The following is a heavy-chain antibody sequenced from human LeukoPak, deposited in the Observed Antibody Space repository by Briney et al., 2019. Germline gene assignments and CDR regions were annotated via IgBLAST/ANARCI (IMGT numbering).Heavy chain of an antibody. J-gene: IGHJ5*02. CDR3: AKCGYDSSGYYPDR. V-gene: IGHV3-23*01. CDR1: GFTFSSYA. Sequence: GGSLRLSCAASGFTFSSYAMSWVRQAPGKGLEWVSAISGSGGSTYYADSVKGRFTISRDNSKNTLYLQMNSLRAEDTAVYYCAKCGYDSSGYYPDRWGQGTLVTVSS. CDR2: ISGSGGST. D-gene: IGHD3-22*01.